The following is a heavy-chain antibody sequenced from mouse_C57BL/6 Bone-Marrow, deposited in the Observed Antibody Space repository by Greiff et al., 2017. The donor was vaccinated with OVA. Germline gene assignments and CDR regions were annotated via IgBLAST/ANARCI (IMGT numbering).Heavy chain of an antibody. J-gene: IGHJ1*03. D-gene: IGHD1-1*01. CDR1: GFTFSDFY. V-gene: IGHV7-1*01. CDR3: EREKYYGSSYGYFDV. CDR2: SRNKANDYTT. Sequence: EVQLVESGGGLVQSGRSLRLSCATSGFTFSDFYMEWVRQAPGKGLEWIAASRNKANDYTTEYSASVKGRFIVSRDTSQSILYLQMNDLRAEDTAIYYCEREKYYGSSYGYFDVWGTGTTVTVSS.